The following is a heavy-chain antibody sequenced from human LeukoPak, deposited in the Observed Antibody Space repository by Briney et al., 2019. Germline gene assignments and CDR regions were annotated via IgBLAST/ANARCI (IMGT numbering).Heavy chain of an antibody. CDR1: GFTFSSYV. J-gene: IGHJ4*02. CDR2: IRYDGSDK. Sequence: PGGSLRLSCAASGFTFSSYVMDWVRQAPGKGLEWVAFIRYDGSDKYYADSVRGRFTISRDNSKNTLYLQMNSLRAEDTAVYYCAKTTGGSTWYLDYWGQGNLVTVSS. V-gene: IGHV3-30*02. D-gene: IGHD6-13*01. CDR3: AKTTGGSTWYLDY.